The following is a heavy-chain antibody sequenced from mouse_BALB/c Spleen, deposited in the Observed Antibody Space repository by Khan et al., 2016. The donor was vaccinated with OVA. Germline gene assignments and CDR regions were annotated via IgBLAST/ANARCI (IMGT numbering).Heavy chain of an antibody. J-gene: IGHJ3*01. CDR2: INPSNNYT. CDR3: VREGAYDRSDGWFAY. CDR1: GYTFTSYT. V-gene: IGHV1-4*01. Sequence: QVQPKQSGAELARPGASVKMSCKASGYTFTSYTIHWVRQRPGQALEWIGHINPSNNYTNYNQNFKDKATLIVDKSSSTAYMQLSSLTSEDSAVYYCVREGAYDRSDGWFAYWGQGTLVTVSA. D-gene: IGHD2-14*01.